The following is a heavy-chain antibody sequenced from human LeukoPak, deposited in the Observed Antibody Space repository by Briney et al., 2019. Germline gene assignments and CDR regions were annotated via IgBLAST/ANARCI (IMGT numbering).Heavy chain of an antibody. CDR2: TYYRSKWYN. V-gene: IGHV6-1*01. D-gene: IGHD1-1*01. CDR1: GDSVSSNNPA. J-gene: IGHJ3*02. Sequence: QTLSLTCALSGDSVSSNNPALKLVKQSPLKSLEWLGRTYYRSKWYNDYAVSVKSRITINPDTSKNQFSLQLNSVTPEDTAVYYCARQLGAFDIWGQGTMVTVSS. CDR3: ARQLGAFDI.